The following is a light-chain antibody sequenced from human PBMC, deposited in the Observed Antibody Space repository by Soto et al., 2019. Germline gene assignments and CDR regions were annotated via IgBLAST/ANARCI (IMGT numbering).Light chain of an antibody. V-gene: IGKV3-11*01. CDR1: QSISSY. Sequence: EIVLPQSPATLSLSPGERATLSCRASQSISSYVAWYQQKPGQAPRLLIYDGSNGATAIPARFSGSGSETDFPLTISSLAPEDFASYYCQQRRSWPLTFGGGTKVEIK. CDR2: DGS. J-gene: IGKJ4*01. CDR3: QQRRSWPLT.